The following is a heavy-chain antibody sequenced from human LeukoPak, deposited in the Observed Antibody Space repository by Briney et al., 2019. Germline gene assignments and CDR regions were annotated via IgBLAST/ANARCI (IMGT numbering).Heavy chain of an antibody. CDR1: GGSISSGGYS. V-gene: IGHV4-30-2*01. CDR3: ASGGYSYGFDY. Sequence: PSETLSPTCAVSGGSISSGGYSWSWIRLPPGKGLEWIGYIYHNGNTYYSPSLKSRVTISVDRSKNQLSLKLSSVTAADTAMYYCASGGYSYGFDYWGQGTLVTVSS. CDR2: IYHNGNT. D-gene: IGHD5-18*01. J-gene: IGHJ4*02.